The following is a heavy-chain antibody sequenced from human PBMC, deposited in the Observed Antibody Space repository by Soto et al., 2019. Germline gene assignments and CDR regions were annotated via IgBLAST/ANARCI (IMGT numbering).Heavy chain of an antibody. D-gene: IGHD3-22*01. J-gene: IGHJ4*02. V-gene: IGHV1-69*13. CDR2: IIPFVGTA. CDR3: ARSVGKYYYDRSGYYDY. Sequence: SVKVSCKASVVTFSSYAINWVRQAPGQGLEWMGGIIPFVGTANYAQKFQGRVTITADESTRTAYMELSSLKSEDTALYYCARSVGKYYYDRSGYYDYWGQGTLVTVSS. CDR1: VVTFSSYA.